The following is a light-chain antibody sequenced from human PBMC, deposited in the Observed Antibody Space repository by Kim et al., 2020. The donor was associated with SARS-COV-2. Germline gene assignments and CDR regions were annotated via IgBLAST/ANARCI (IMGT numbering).Light chain of an antibody. CDR2: GAS. Sequence: EIVMTRSPATLSVSPGERATLSCRASQSVSSNLAWYQQKPGQAPRLLIYGASTRATGIPARFSGSGSGTEFTLTISSLQSEDFAVYYCQQYNGGIFGQGTKLEI. CDR3: QQYNGGI. V-gene: IGKV3-15*01. J-gene: IGKJ2*01. CDR1: QSVSSN.